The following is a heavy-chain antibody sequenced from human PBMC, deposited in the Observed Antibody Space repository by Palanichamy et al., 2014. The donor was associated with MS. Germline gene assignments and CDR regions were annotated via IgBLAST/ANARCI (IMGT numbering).Heavy chain of an antibody. V-gene: IGHV3-43*02. J-gene: IGHJ4*02. CDR3: AKDGRYFDWLPDY. CDR1: GFTFDDYA. CDR2: ISGDGAST. Sequence: EVQLVESGGGVVQPGGSLRLSCAASGFTFDDYAMHWVRQVPGRGLEWASLISGDGASTYYADSVKGRFTISRDNSKNSLYLQISSLRTEDTALYYCAKDGRYFDWLPDYWGQGTLVTVSS. D-gene: IGHD3-9*01.